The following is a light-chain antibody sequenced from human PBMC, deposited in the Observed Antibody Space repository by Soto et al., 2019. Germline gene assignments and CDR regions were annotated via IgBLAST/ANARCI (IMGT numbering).Light chain of an antibody. J-gene: IGLJ1*01. Sequence: QSVLTQPASVSGSPGQSITISCTGTSSDVGGYNYVSWYQQHPGKAPRLMIYDVGNRPSGVSNRFSGSKSGNTASLTISGLQAEDEADYYCSSYTSSSTQVFGIGTKVTVL. V-gene: IGLV2-14*01. CDR1: SSDVGGYNY. CDR3: SSYTSSSTQV. CDR2: DVG.